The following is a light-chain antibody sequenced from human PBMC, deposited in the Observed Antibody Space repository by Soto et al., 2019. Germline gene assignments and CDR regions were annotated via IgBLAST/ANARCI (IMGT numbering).Light chain of an antibody. J-gene: IGKJ1*01. CDR2: DAS. V-gene: IGKV1-5*01. CDR3: QQYETFSGT. Sequence: DIQITQSPSTLSASVGDRVAITCRASQSVSTWLAWYQQRQGKTPKLLIYDASSLESGVPSRFRGSGSGTEFTLTISRLQPDDFETYYCQQYETFSGTFGPGTKVDIK. CDR1: QSVSTW.